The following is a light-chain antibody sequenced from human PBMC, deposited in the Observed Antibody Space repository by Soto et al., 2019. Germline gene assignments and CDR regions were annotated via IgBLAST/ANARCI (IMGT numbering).Light chain of an antibody. CDR2: DVS. CDR1: SGDIGDYNY. CDR3: CSYARSGTLI. J-gene: IGLJ1*01. V-gene: IGLV2-14*01. Sequence: QSVLTQPASASGSPGQSITISCVGTSGDIGDYNYVSWYQQHPGKVHKVIIYDVSNRPSGVSYRFSGTKSGNTASLTVSGLQAEDEDDYYCCSYARSGTLIFGTGTKLTVL.